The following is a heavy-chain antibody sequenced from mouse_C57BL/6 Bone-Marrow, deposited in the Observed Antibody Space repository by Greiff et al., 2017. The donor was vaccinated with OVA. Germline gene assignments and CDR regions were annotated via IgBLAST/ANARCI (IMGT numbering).Heavy chain of an antibody. CDR2: IYPGSGST. D-gene: IGHD2-4*01. V-gene: IGHV1-55*01. CDR3: ARESIYYDYVVYY. J-gene: IGHJ2*01. Sequence: QVQLQQPGAELVKPGASVKMSCKASGYTFTSYWITWVKQRPGQGLEWIGDIYPGSGSTNYNEKFKSKATLTVDTSSSTAYMQLSSLTSEDSAVYYCARESIYYDYVVYYWGQGTTLTVSS. CDR1: GYTFTSYW.